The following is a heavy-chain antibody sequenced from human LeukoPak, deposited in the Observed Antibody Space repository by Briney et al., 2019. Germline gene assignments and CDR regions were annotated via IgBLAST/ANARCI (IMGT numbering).Heavy chain of an antibody. V-gene: IGHV1-2*06. CDR3: ARVGQILAYCGGDCYENWFDP. Sequence: ASVKVSCKASGYTFTGYYMHWVRQAPGRGLEWMGRINPNSGGTSYAQKFQGGVTMTRDTSISTAYMELSSLTSDDTAVYYCARVGQILAYCGGDCYENWFDPWGQGTLVTVSS. CDR1: GYTFTGYY. CDR2: INPNSGGT. J-gene: IGHJ5*02. D-gene: IGHD2-21*02.